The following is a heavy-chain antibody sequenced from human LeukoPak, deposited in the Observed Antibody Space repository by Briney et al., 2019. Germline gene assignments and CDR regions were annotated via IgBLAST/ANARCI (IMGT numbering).Heavy chain of an antibody. D-gene: IGHD6-19*01. Sequence: PSETLSLTCAVSGGSISSGGYSWSWIRQPPGKGLEWIGYIYHSGSTYYNPSLKSRVTISVDTSKNQFSLKLSSVTAADTAVYYCAREVSVNSGWKRRGSWLDPWGQGTLVTVSS. J-gene: IGHJ5*02. V-gene: IGHV4-30-2*01. CDR3: AREVSVNSGWKRRGSWLDP. CDR2: IYHSGST. CDR1: GGSISSGGYS.